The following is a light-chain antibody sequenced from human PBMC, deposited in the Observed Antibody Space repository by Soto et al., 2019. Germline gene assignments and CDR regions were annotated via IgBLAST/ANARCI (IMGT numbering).Light chain of an antibody. Sequence: IQMTQSPSTLSGSVGDRVTITCRASQTISSWLAWYQQKPGKAPKLLIYKASTLKSGVPSRFSGSGSGTEFTLTISSLQPEDFATYYCQHYNSYSEAFGQGTKVDNK. V-gene: IGKV1-5*03. CDR3: QHYNSYSEA. CDR2: KAS. J-gene: IGKJ1*01. CDR1: QTISSW.